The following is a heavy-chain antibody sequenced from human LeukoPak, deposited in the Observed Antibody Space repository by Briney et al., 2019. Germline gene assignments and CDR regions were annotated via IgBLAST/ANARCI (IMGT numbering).Heavy chain of an antibody. Sequence: ASVKVPCKASGYTFTSYDINWVRQATGQGLEWMGWMNPNSGNTGYAQKFQGRVTMTRNTSISTAYMELSSLRSEDTAVYYCARTDTLEWITMTQLNDYWGQGTLVTVSS. CDR2: MNPNSGNT. D-gene: IGHD3-22*01. CDR3: ARTDTLEWITMTQLNDY. CDR1: GYTFTSYD. V-gene: IGHV1-8*01. J-gene: IGHJ4*02.